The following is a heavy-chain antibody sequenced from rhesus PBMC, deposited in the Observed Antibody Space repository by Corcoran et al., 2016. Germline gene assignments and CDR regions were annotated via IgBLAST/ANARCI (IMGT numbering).Heavy chain of an antibody. CDR2: LGGSSGST. CDR3: ARGSSGWPFY. D-gene: IGHD6-31*01. V-gene: IGHV4-127*01. J-gene: IGHJ4*01. CDR1: GYSISSGYG. Sequence: QVQLQESGPGLVKPSETLSLTCAVPGYSISSGYGWSWLRPPPGKGLDWIGYLGGSSGSTDYNPSLKSRVTISKDTSKNQFSLKLSSVTAADTAVYYCARGSSGWPFYWGQGVLVTVSS.